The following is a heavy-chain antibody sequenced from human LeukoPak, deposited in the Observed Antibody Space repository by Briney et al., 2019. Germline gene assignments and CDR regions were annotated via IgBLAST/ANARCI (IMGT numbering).Heavy chain of an antibody. CDR2: IKQDGSEK. CDR3: ARGGSYNFDY. V-gene: IGHV3-7*01. Sequence: GGSLRLSCAASGFTFSSYSMNWVRQAPGKGLEWVANIKQDGSEKIYVDSVKGRFTISRDDAKNSLYLQMNSLRAEDTAVYYCARGGSYNFDYWGQGTLVTVSS. J-gene: IGHJ4*02. D-gene: IGHD1-26*01. CDR1: GFTFSSYS.